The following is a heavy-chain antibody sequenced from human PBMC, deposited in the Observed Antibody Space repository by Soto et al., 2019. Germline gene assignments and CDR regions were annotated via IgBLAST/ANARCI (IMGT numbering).Heavy chain of an antibody. J-gene: IGHJ4*02. CDR1: GGSINNNYYY. CDR3: ARRKLDDRAFYDY. D-gene: IGHD3-3*02. Sequence: SETLSLTCTVSGGSINNNYYYWGWVRQPPGKGLEWIASISRSGTTYYNPSLKSRVTKSIDTSRNQFSLTLTSVTAADSAVYYFARRKLDDRAFYDYWSQGTFVTVSS. V-gene: IGHV4-39*01. CDR2: ISRSGTT.